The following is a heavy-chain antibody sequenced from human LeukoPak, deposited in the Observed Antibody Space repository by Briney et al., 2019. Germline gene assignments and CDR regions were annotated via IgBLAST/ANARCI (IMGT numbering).Heavy chain of an antibody. CDR2: IYTSGST. CDR1: GGSISSYY. D-gene: IGHD3-22*01. CDR3: ARANYYDSSGSYYFDY. J-gene: IGHJ4*02. V-gene: IGHV4-4*07. Sequence: PSETLSLTCTVSGGSISSYYWSWIRQPAGKGLEWIGRIYTSGSTNYNPSLKSRVTMSVDTSKNQFSLKLSSVTAADTAVYYCARANYYDSSGSYYFDYWGQGTLVTVSS.